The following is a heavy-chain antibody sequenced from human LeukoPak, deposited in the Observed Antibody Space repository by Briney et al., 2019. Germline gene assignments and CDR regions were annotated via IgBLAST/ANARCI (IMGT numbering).Heavy chain of an antibody. CDR1: GGSISSYY. CDR3: ARVRSSSLDY. D-gene: IGHD6-13*01. CDR2: IYYSGST. V-gene: IGHV4-59*12. J-gene: IGHJ4*02. Sequence: SETLSLTCTVSGGSISSYYWSWIRQPPGKGLEWIGYIYYSGSTNYNPSLKSRVTISVDRSKNQFSLKLSSVTAADTAVYYCARVRSSSLDYWGQGTLVTVSS.